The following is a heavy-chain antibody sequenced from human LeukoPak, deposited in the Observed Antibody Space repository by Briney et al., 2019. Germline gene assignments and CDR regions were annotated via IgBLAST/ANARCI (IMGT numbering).Heavy chain of an antibody. CDR1: GFTFSSYS. CDR2: ISSSSSTI. Sequence: GGSLRLSCAASGFTFSSYSMNWVRQAPGKGLEWVSYISSSSSTIYYADSVKGRFTISRDNAKNSLYLQMNSLRAEDTAVYYCARSVSESAFDIWGQGTMVTVSS. J-gene: IGHJ3*02. V-gene: IGHV3-48*04. CDR3: ARSVSESAFDI.